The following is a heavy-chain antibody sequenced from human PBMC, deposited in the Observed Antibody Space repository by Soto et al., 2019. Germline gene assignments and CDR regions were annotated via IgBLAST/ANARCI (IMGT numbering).Heavy chain of an antibody. Sequence: QVQLVESGGGVVQPGRSLRLSCAASVFTFSSYGMHWVRQAPGKGLEWVAVIWYDGSNKYYADSVKGRFTISRDNSKNTLYLQMNSLRAEDTAVYYCARKGDGGGFDYWGQGTLVTVSS. J-gene: IGHJ4*02. V-gene: IGHV3-33*01. CDR2: IWYDGSNK. CDR1: VFTFSSYG. D-gene: IGHD3-16*01. CDR3: ARKGDGGGFDY.